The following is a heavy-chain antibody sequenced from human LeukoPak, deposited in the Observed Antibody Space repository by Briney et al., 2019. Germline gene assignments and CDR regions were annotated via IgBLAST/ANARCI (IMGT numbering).Heavy chain of an antibody. D-gene: IGHD3-9*01. Sequence: ASVKVSCKASGYTFTGYYMHWVRQAPGQGLEWMGWINPNSGGTNYAQKFQGRVTMTRDTSISTAYMELSRLRPDDTAVYYCAREANDILTGYIGYWGQGTLVTVSS. V-gene: IGHV1-2*02. CDR2: INPNSGGT. J-gene: IGHJ4*02. CDR1: GYTFTGYY. CDR3: AREANDILTGYIGY.